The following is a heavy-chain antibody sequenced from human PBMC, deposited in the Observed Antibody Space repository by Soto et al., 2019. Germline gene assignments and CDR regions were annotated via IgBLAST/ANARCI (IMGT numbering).Heavy chain of an antibody. Sequence: ASVKVSCKASGGTFSSYAISWVRQAPGQGLEWMGGIIPIFGTANYAQKFQGRVTITADESTSTAYMELSSLRSEDTAVYYCARGGSGWTYNWFDPWGQGTLVTVSS. CDR2: IIPIFGTA. CDR3: ARGGSGWTYNWFDP. J-gene: IGHJ5*02. V-gene: IGHV1-69*13. CDR1: GGTFSSYA. D-gene: IGHD6-19*01.